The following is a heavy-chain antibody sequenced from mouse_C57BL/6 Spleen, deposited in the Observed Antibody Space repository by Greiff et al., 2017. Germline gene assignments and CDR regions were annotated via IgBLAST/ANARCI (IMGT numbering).Heavy chain of an antibody. CDR3: VRGMDYWYFDV. CDR2: IRSKSNNYAT. V-gene: IGHV10-1*01. J-gene: IGHJ1*03. CDR1: GFSFNTYA. D-gene: IGHD2-3*01. Sequence: EVQGVESGGGLVQPKGSLKLSCAASGFSFNTYAMNWVRQAPGKGLEWVARIRSKSNNYATYYADSVKDRFTISRDDSESMLYLQMNNLKTEDTAMYYCVRGMDYWYFDVWGTGTTVTVSS.